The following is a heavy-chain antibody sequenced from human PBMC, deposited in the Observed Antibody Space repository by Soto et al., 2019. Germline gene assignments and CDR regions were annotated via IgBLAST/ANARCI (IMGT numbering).Heavy chain of an antibody. J-gene: IGHJ4*02. D-gene: IGHD6-19*01. CDR3: ARIGSAWSLDY. Sequence: GGSLRLSCAASGFTFGSYGLHWVRQAPGKGLEWVAVIWYDGSKKYHAESVKGRFTISRDNSRNTLYLQMNSLRVEDTAVYYCARIGSAWSLDYWGQGTLVTVSS. CDR2: IWYDGSKK. V-gene: IGHV3-33*01. CDR1: GFTFGSYG.